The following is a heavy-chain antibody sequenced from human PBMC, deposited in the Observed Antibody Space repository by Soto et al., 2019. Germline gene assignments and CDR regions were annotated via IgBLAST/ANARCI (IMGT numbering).Heavy chain of an antibody. J-gene: IGHJ6*02. CDR2: IGGSGGST. Sequence: VQLVESGGGVVQPGGSLRLSCAASGFTFSSYAMSWVRQAPGKGLEWVSVIGGSGGSTYYADSVKGRFTVSRDNSKNSLYLQMNSLRAEDTAVYYCARESYGDYASGMDVWGQGTTVTVSS. CDR3: ARESYGDYASGMDV. D-gene: IGHD4-17*01. CDR1: GFTFSSYA. V-gene: IGHV3-23*04.